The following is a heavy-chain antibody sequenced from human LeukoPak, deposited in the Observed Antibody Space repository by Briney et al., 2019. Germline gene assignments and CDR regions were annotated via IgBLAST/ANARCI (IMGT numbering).Heavy chain of an antibody. V-gene: IGHV3-30*02. CDR2: IRYDGSNK. CDR3: AKDLRNQYSNYETY. Sequence: HPGGSLRLSCAASGFTFSSYGMHWVRQAPGKGLEWVAFIRYDGSNKYYADSVKGRFTISRDNSKNTLYLQMNSLRAEDTAVYYCAKDLRNQYSNYETYWGQGTLVTVSS. D-gene: IGHD4-11*01. J-gene: IGHJ4*02. CDR1: GFTFSSYG.